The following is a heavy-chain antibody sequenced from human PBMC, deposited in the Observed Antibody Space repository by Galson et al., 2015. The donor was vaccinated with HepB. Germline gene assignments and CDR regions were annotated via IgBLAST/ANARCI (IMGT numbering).Heavy chain of an antibody. CDR1: RFTFSSYW. Sequence: SLRLSCAASRFTFSSYWMNWVRQAPGKGLEWVANINQDGSEKYYMDSVKGRFTISRDNAKNSLYLQMNSLRAEDTAVYYCARDDAPGARPLWYFDLCGRGTLVTVSP. CDR2: INQDGSEK. V-gene: IGHV3-7*01. D-gene: IGHD4/OR15-4a*01. CDR3: ARDDAPGARPLWYFDL. J-gene: IGHJ2*01.